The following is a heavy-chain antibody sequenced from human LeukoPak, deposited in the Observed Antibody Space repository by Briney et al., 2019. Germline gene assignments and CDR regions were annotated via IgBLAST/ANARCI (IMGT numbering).Heavy chain of an antibody. D-gene: IGHD6-13*01. CDR3: SRASTMAAPGAMPNDL. J-gene: IGHJ5*02. CDR1: GYTFTGNY. CDR2: INPNNGGT. Sequence: ASVKVSCKASGYTFTGNYIHWVRQAPDRGLEWMGWINPNNGGTNYAQKFQDRVTMTRDTSISTAYMELSSLRSDDAAVYFCSRASTMAAPGAMPNDLWGQGTLVTVSS. V-gene: IGHV1-2*02.